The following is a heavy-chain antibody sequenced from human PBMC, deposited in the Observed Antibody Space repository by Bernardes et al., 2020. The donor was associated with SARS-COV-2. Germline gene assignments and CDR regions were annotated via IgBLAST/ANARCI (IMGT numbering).Heavy chain of an antibody. CDR1: GFSFSSYS. CDR3: ARLTGDAMDV. V-gene: IGHV3-48*01. J-gene: IGHJ6*02. CDR2: ISSTGSTI. Sequence: GGSLRLSCAASGFSFSSYSLNWVRQAPGKGLEWVSYISSTGSTIYSADAVKGRFTISRDNAKNVLYLQMNSLRAEDTAVYYCARLTGDAMDVWGQGTTVIGSS.